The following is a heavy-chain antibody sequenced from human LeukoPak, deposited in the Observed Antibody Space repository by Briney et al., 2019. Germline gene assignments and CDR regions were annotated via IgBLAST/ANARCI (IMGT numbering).Heavy chain of an antibody. J-gene: IGHJ4*02. Sequence: SETLSLTWTVSGGSINSNSYYWGWIRQPPGKGLEWIGNIYYSGSTYYNPSLKSRVTMAVDPSNNQFSLKLNSVTDTDTAVFFCARGTNTGSYSYWGQGTLVTVSS. V-gene: IGHV4-39*01. CDR2: IYYSGST. CDR1: GGSINSNSYY. CDR3: ARGTNTGSYSY. D-gene: IGHD1-26*01.